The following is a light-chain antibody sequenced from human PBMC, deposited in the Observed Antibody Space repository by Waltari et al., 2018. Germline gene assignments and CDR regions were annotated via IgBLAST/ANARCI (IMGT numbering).Light chain of an antibody. Sequence: DTQMTQSPSTLSASVGDRVTITCRASQSISSRLAWYQQKPGKAPKLLIYKASSLESGVPPRFSGRGSGTEFTLTISSLQPDDFATYYCQQHNSYPLTFGGGTKVEIK. CDR2: KAS. J-gene: IGKJ4*01. CDR3: QQHNSYPLT. V-gene: IGKV1-5*03. CDR1: QSISSR.